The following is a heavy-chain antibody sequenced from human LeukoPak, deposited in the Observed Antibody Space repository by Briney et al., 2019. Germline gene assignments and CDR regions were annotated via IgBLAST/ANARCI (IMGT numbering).Heavy chain of an antibody. CDR2: IYPGDSDT. CDR1: GYSSTSYW. J-gene: IGHJ4*02. CDR3: ARHLIHSSQALDY. V-gene: IGHV5-51*01. D-gene: IGHD6-13*01. Sequence: GESLKISCKGSGYSSTSYWIGWVRQMPGKGLEWMGIIYPGDSDTRYSPSFQGQVTISADKSISTAYLQWSSLKASDTAMYYCARHLIHSSQALDYWGQGTLVTVSS.